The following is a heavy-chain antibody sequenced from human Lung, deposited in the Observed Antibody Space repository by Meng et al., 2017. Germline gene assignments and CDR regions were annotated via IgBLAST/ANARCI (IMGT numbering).Heavy chain of an antibody. CDR1: GGSFSDYY. J-gene: IGHJ4*02. CDR3: ARGPTTMAHDFDY. D-gene: IGHD4-11*01. V-gene: IGHV4-34*01. Sequence: QVQLQQGGPGLLKPSETLSLTCVVSGGSFSDYYWSWIRQPPGKGLEWIGEINHSGSTNYNPSLESRATISVDTSQNNLSLKLSSVTAADSAVYYCARGPTTMAHDFDYWGQGTLVHRLL. CDR2: INHSGST.